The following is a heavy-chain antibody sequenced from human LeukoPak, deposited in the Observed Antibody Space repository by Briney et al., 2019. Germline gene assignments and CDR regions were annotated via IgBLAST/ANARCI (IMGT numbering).Heavy chain of an antibody. D-gene: IGHD1-1*01. Sequence: GGSLRLSCAASGFTFSDYYLSWIRQAPGKGLEWVSAISSSGGSTYYADSVKGRFTISRDNSKNTLYLQMNSLRAEDTAVYYCAKASWVSNADAVLWGQGTVVTVSS. CDR3: AKASWVSNADAVL. V-gene: IGHV3-23*01. J-gene: IGHJ4*02. CDR2: ISSSGGST. CDR1: GFTFSDYY.